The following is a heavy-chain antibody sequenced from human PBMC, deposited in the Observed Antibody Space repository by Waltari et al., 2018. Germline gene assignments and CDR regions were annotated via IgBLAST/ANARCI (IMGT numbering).Heavy chain of an antibody. CDR3: AKLRNYGTTWAGAFDC. D-gene: IGHD3-10*01. CDR2: FNGRDGGA. J-gene: IGHJ4*02. CDR1: GFTFTTYA. V-gene: IGHV3-23*01. Sequence: EEQLLQSGGGLVQPGGSLRLSCAASGFTFTTYALRWVRQAPGKGRDWVSAFNGRDGGAYYADSVKGRFTISSDNSRNTLYLQMNSLRAEDTAVYYCAKLRNYGTTWAGAFDCWGQGTLVTVSS.